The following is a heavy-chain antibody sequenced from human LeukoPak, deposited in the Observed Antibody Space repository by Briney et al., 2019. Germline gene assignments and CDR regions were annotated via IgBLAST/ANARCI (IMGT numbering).Heavy chain of an antibody. CDR3: AASDGEQQLAL. J-gene: IGHJ4*02. D-gene: IGHD6-13*01. Sequence: LGLFYAFSGYSYRGCTMHGVRELWGKGLEWVSLISWNGVTTYYGDSVKGRFTISRDDSKNSLYLQMNSLRSEDSALYYCAASDGEQQLALWGQGTLVTVSS. CDR1: GYSYRGCT. V-gene: IGHV3-43*01. CDR2: ISWNGVTT.